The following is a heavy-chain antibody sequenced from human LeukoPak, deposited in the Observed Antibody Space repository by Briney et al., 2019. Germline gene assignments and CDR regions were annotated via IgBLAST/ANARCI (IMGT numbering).Heavy chain of an antibody. CDR2: INPSGGST. CDR1: GYTFTSNY. J-gene: IGHJ4*02. D-gene: IGHD4-11*01. V-gene: IGHV1-46*01. CDR3: ARGPTTVTASDY. Sequence: ASVKVSCKASGYTFTSNYMHWVRQAPGQGLEWMGIINPSGGSTNYTQKFQGRVTMTRDMSTSTVYMELSRLRSDDTAVYYCARGPTTVTASDYWGQGTLVTVSS.